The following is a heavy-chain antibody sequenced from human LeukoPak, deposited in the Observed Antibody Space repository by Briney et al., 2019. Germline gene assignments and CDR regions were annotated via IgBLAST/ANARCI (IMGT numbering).Heavy chain of an antibody. V-gene: IGHV4-59*11. CDR3: ARTGEYSGSGPSWAFDI. D-gene: IGHD3-10*01. Sequence: ASETLSLTCSLSAGSITNHYWSWIRQPPGKGLEWIAWIYSSGNTDYNPSLNIRVTISLGTSNNQSSLRLTSATSSDTAVYYCARTGEYSGSGPSWAFDIWGQGTMVTVSS. CDR1: AGSITNHY. CDR2: IYSSGNT. J-gene: IGHJ3*02.